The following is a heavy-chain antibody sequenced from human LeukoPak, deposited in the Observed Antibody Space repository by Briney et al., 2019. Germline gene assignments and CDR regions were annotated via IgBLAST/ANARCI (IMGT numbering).Heavy chain of an antibody. CDR1: GGSISSSTHY. CDR2: IYYSGST. V-gene: IGHV4-39*01. D-gene: IGHD2-21*02. J-gene: IGHJ4*02. CDR3: ARPAEVTAIQLFDY. Sequence: SETLSLTCTVSGGSISSSTHYWGWIRQPPGKGLEWIGSIYYSGSTYYNPSLKSRVTISVDTSKNQFSLKLTSVTASDTAVYYCARPAEVTAIQLFDYWGQGTLVTVSS.